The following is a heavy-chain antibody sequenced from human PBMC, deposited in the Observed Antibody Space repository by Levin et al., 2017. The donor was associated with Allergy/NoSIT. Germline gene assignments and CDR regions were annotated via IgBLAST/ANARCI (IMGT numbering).Heavy chain of an antibody. D-gene: IGHD2-15*01. Sequence: GGSLRLSCAASGFTVSSNYMNWVRQAPGKGLEWVSIIYSGGSTYYADSVKGRFTISRDNSKNTLYLQMNRLKTEDTALYYCATDRCSGGSCYPKHWGQGTLVTVSS. CDR1: GFTVSSNY. J-gene: IGHJ4*02. CDR3: ATDRCSGGSCYPKH. CDR2: IYSGGST. V-gene: IGHV3-66*02.